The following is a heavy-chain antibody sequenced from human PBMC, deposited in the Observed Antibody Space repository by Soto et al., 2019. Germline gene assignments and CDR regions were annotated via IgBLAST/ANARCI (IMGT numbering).Heavy chain of an antibody. CDR2: ISSDSSYK. V-gene: IGHV3-21*01. Sequence: GGSLRLSCAASGFTLSSHTMNWVRQAPGKGLEWVSSISSDSSYKYYTDSVKGRFTVSRDNAKNSLYLQMDSLRAEDTAVYYCARGYCTRSSCYIGGCSYYGMDVWGQGATVTVSS. CDR3: ARGYCTRSSCYIGGCSYYGMDV. J-gene: IGHJ6*02. CDR1: GFTLSSHT. D-gene: IGHD2-2*01.